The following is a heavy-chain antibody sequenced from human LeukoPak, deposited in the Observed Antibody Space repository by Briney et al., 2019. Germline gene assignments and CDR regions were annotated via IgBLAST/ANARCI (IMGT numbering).Heavy chain of an antibody. D-gene: IGHD2-8*01. CDR3: ARDFGPLQVYVISHHAMDV. J-gene: IGHJ6*02. CDR2: INPSGGST. Sequence: ASVKVSCKASGYNFTLYYMHWVRQAPGQGLKWMGIINPSGGSTSYAQKFQGRVTMTRDTSTSTVYMELSSLRSEDTAVYYCARDFGPLQVYVISHHAMDVWGQGTTVTVSS. CDR1: GYNFTLYY. V-gene: IGHV1-46*01.